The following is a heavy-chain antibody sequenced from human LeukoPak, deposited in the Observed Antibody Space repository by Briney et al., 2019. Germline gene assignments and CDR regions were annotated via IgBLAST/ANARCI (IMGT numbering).Heavy chain of an antibody. CDR2: ISVYNGDT. J-gene: IGHJ5*01. D-gene: IGHD6-19*01. CDR3: ARDAELLRSSGWYGSYWFDS. V-gene: IGHV1-18*01. Sequence: ASVKVSCKASGYTFSNYGVAWVRQAAGQGLEWMGWISVYNGDTKYAQKFQGRVTMTTDTSASIAYMELRTLRSDDTAVYYCARDAELLRSSGWYGSYWFDSWGQGTLVTVSS. CDR1: GYTFSNYG.